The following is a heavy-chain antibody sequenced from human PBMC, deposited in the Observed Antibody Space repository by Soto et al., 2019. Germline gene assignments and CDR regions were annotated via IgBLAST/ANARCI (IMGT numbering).Heavy chain of an antibody. V-gene: IGHV3-33*01. J-gene: IGHJ4*02. CDR3: ARVLGYCSSTSCFSDS. CDR2: IWYDGSNK. CDR1: GFTLSSYG. D-gene: IGHD2-2*01. Sequence: XGSLQLSCSASGFTLSSYGMHWIRQAPGKGLDWVAVIWYDGSNKYYADSVKGRFTISRDNSQNTLYLQMNSLRAEDTAVYYCARVLGYCSSTSCFSDSWGQGTLVTVSS.